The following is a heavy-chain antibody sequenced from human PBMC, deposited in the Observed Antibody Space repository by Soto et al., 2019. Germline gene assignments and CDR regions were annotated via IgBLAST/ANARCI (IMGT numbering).Heavy chain of an antibody. J-gene: IGHJ4*01. V-gene: IGHV3-11*06. CDR3: TRGSITDGHVY. CDR1: GFTFSNYY. Sequence: PGGSLRLSCVGSGFTFSNYYMSWIRQAPGKGLEWISNIHSHSRSTEYADSVQGRFTVSRDNAKNTLYLQLDSLKDDDTAVYYCTRGSITDGHVYWGQGTPVTVSS. CDR2: IHSHSRST.